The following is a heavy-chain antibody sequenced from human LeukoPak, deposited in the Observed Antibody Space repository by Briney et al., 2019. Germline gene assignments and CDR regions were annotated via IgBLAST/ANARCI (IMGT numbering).Heavy chain of an antibody. V-gene: IGHV3-33*01. CDR2: IWSDGSYK. CDR1: GFTFSSYG. J-gene: IGHJ4*02. D-gene: IGHD5-18*01. CDR3: ARFGYSFAFDY. Sequence: PGRSLRLSCAASGFTFSSYGFHWVRQAPGKGLEWVAVIWSDGSYKYYADSVKGRFTISRDDSKNTLYLQMNSLRAEDTAVYYCARFGYSFAFDYWGQGSLVTVSS.